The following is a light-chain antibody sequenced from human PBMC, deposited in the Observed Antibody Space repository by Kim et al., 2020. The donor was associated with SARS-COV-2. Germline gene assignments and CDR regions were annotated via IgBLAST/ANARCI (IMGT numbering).Light chain of an antibody. J-gene: IGKJ1*01. Sequence: ASVGDRVTITCRASQSISSWLAWYQQKPGKAPKLLIYKASSLESGVPSRFSGSGSGTEFTLTISSLQPDDFATYYCQQYNSYRRTFGQGTKVDIK. CDR1: QSISSW. CDR3: QQYNSYRRT. CDR2: KAS. V-gene: IGKV1-5*03.